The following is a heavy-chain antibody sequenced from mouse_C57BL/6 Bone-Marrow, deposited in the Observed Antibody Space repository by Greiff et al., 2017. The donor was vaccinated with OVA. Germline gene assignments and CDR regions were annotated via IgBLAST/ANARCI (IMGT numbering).Heavy chain of an antibody. CDR2: IDPSDSYT. CDR1: GYTFTSYW. J-gene: IGHJ2*01. V-gene: IGHV1-59*01. D-gene: IGHD2-5*01. CDR3: ASRDSNYEGSFDY. Sequence: QVQLKQPGAELVRPGTSVKLSCKASGYTFTSYWMHWVKQRPGQGLEWIGVIDPSDSYTTYNQKFKGKATLTVDTSSSTAYMQLSSLTSEDSAVYYCASRDSNYEGSFDYWGQGTTLTVSS.